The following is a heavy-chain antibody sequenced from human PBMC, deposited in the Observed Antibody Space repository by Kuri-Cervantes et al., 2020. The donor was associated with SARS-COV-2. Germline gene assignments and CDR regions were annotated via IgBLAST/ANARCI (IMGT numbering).Heavy chain of an antibody. V-gene: IGHV4-34*01. J-gene: IGHJ6*03. Sequence: ESLKISCAVYGGSFSGYYWSWIRQPPGKGLEWIGEINHSGSTNYNPSLKSRVTISVDTSKNQFSLKLSSVTAADTAVYYCAKATFSGTSDDSVGVTIFGVVPYYYYYYMDVWGKGTTVTVSS. CDR2: INHSGST. CDR1: GGSFSGYY. D-gene: IGHD3-3*01. CDR3: AKATFSGTSDDSVGVTIFGVVPYYYYYYMDV.